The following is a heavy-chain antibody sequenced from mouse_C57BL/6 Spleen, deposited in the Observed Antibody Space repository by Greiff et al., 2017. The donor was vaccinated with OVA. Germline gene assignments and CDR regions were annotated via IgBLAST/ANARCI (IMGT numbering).Heavy chain of an antibody. Sequence: VQLQQSGPELVKPGASVKISCKASGYTFTDYYMNWVKQSHGKSLEWIGDINPNNGGTSYNQKFKGKATLTVDKSSSTAYMQLSSLTSEDSAVYYCARPVVDWYFDVWGTGTTVTVSS. CDR1: GYTFTDYY. V-gene: IGHV1-26*01. J-gene: IGHJ1*03. CDR2: INPNNGGT. CDR3: ARPVVDWYFDV. D-gene: IGHD1-1*01.